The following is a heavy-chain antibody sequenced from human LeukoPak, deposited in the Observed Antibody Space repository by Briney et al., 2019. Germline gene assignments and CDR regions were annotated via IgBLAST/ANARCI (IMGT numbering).Heavy chain of an antibody. D-gene: IGHD3-22*01. CDR2: IYYSGST. J-gene: IGHJ6*02. Sequence: SETLSLTCTVSGGSISSSSYYWGWIRQPPGKGLEWIGSIYYSGSTYYNPSLKSRGTISVDTSMNQFSLKLSSVTAADTAVYYCARDYDSSGYYGMDVWGQGTTVTVSS. CDR1: GGSISSSSYY. CDR3: ARDYDSSGYYGMDV. V-gene: IGHV4-39*02.